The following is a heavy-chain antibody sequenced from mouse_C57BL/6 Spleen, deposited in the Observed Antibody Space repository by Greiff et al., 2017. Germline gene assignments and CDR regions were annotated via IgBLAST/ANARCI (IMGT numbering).Heavy chain of an antibody. Sequence: EVQRVESGGDLVKPGGSLKLSCAASGFTFSSYGMSWVRQTPDKRLEWVATISSGGSYTYYPDSVKGRFTISRDNAKNTLYLQMSSLKSEDTAMYYCARRGDYYGSSLYAMDYWGQGTSVTVSS. CDR2: ISSGGSYT. CDR3: ARRGDYYGSSLYAMDY. V-gene: IGHV5-6*01. J-gene: IGHJ4*01. CDR1: GFTFSSYG. D-gene: IGHD1-1*01.